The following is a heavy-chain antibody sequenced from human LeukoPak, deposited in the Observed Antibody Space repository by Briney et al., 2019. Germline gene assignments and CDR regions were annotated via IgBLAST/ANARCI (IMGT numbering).Heavy chain of an antibody. CDR1: GFTFISYW. CDR3: ARDSSGWFYYLDY. J-gene: IGHJ4*02. D-gene: IGHD6-19*01. CDR2: IKQDGSEK. V-gene: IGHV3-7*01. Sequence: PGGSLRLSCAASGFTFISYWMSWVRQAPGKGLEWVANIKQDGSEKYYVDSVKGRFTISRDNAKNSLYLQMNSLRAEDTAVYYCARDSSGWFYYLDYWGQGTLVTVSS.